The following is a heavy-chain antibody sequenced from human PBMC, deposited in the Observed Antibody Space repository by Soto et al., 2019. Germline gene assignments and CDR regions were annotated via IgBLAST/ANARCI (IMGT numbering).Heavy chain of an antibody. V-gene: IGHV1-69*01. Sequence: QVQLVQSGAEVKKPGSSVKVSCKASGGTFSSYAISWVRQAPGQGLEWMGGIIPIFGTANYAQKFQGRVTITADESTSTAYMELSSLRSEDTAVYYCARDGTIMVRGVITRLMDVWGQGTTVTVSS. J-gene: IGHJ6*02. CDR1: GGTFSSYA. CDR2: IIPIFGTA. D-gene: IGHD3-10*01. CDR3: ARDGTIMVRGVITRLMDV.